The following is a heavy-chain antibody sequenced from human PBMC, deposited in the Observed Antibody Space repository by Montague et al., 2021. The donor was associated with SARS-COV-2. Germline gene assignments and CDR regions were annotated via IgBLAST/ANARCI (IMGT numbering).Heavy chain of an antibody. V-gene: IGHV4-59*08. Sequence: ETLSLTCTVSGASINSRYWSWIRQPPGKGLEWIGYYYSGSTKYNPSLKSRVAISVDTSKNQFSVKVTSVTAADTAVYYCARQGGSNYGWFDPWGQGTLVTVSS. D-gene: IGHD1-26*01. CDR3: ARQGGSNYGWFDP. CDR2: YYSGST. J-gene: IGHJ5*02. CDR1: GASINSRY.